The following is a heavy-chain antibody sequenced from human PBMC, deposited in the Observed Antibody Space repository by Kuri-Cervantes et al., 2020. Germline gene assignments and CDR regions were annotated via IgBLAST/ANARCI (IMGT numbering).Heavy chain of an antibody. CDR3: ARDQYFYYMDV. V-gene: IGHV4-39*02. CDR1: GASITSSRYF. J-gene: IGHJ6*03. CDR2: IFYSGST. Sequence: SETLSLTCNVSGASITSSRYFWGWIRQPPGKGLEWIGTIFYSGSTYYSPSLKSRVTISVDSSKNHFSLKVSSVTAADTAVYFCARDQYFYYMDVWGKGTAVTVSS.